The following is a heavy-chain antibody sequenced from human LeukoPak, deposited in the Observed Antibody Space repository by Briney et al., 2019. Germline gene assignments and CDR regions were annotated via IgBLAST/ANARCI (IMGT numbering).Heavy chain of an antibody. V-gene: IGHV3-33*01. CDR1: GFTFTDYG. CDR3: ARVPTYYYGSGSPLYYFDY. J-gene: IGHJ4*02. CDR2: IWNDGSNK. Sequence: GGSLRLSCVVSGFTFTDYGMHWVRQAPGKGLDWVAVIWNDGSNKFEADSVKGRFTISRDNSNNTLYLQMNSLRAEDTAVYYCARVPTYYYGSGSPLYYFDYWGQGTLVTVSS. D-gene: IGHD3-10*01.